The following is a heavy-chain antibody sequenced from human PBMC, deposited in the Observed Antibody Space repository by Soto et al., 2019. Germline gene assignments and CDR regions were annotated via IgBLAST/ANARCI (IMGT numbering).Heavy chain of an antibody. CDR1: GFIFSNHA. Sequence: EVQLLASGGGLVQPGGSLRLSCAASGFIFSNHAMSWVRQDPGKGLEWVSGISASGNLIYYADSVKGRFNMSRDNSKNTLYLQMNSLRAEDTAVYFCAKRQGIGSAAKNFDFWGQGTLVTVSS. D-gene: IGHD6-13*01. V-gene: IGHV3-23*01. CDR3: AKRQGIGSAAKNFDF. CDR2: ISASGNLI. J-gene: IGHJ4*02.